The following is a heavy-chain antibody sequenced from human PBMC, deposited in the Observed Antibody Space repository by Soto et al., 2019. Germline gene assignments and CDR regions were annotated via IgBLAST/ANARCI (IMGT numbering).Heavy chain of an antibody. CDR1: GFTFSNAW. D-gene: IGHD2-21*02. CDR3: TTLPILVYCGGDCYSRDY. V-gene: IGHV3-15*01. J-gene: IGHJ4*02. CDR2: IKSKTDGGTT. Sequence: EVQLVESGGGLVKPGGSLRLSCAASGFTFSNAWMSWVRQAPGKGLEWVGRIKSKTDGGTTDYAAPVKGRFTISRDDSKNTLYLQMNSLKTEDTAVYYCTTLPILVYCGGDCYSRDYWGQGTLVTVSS.